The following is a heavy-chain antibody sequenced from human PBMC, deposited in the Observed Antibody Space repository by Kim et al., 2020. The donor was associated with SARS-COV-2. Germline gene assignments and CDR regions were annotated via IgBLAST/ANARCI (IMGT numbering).Heavy chain of an antibody. CDR2: IYYSGST. CDR1: GGSISSYY. Sequence: SETLSLTCTVSGGSISSYYWSWIRQPPGKGLEWIGYIYYSGSTNYNPSLKSRVTISVDTSKNQFSLKLSSVTAADTAVYYCAILVVPAGAFDPWGQGTLVTVSS. CDR3: AILVVPAGAFDP. D-gene: IGHD2-2*01. V-gene: IGHV4-59*01. J-gene: IGHJ5*02.